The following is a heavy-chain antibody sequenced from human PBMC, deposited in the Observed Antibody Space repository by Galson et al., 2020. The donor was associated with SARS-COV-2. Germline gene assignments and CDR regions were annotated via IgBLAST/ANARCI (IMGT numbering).Heavy chain of an antibody. J-gene: IGHJ4*02. CDR3: SRHSVPILSGYYTTFDY. CDR1: GFTFSDYA. CDR2: IRSKAYGGAT. Sequence: GGSLRLSCTASGFTFSDYAMNWFRQAPGKGLEWVGFIRSKAYGGATEYAASVKGRFTISRDDSKSVAYLQMNSLKTADSAVYYCSRHSVPILSGYYTTFDYWGRGTLVSVSS. D-gene: IGHD3-3*01. V-gene: IGHV3-49*03.